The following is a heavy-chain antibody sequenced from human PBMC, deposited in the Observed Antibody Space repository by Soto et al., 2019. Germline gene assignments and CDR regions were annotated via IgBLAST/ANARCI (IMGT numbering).Heavy chain of an antibody. CDR2: IWYDGSNK. J-gene: IGHJ3*02. CDR3: ARDASGSYYAFDI. Sequence: GESLKISCAASGFTFSSYGMHWVRQAPGKGLEWVAVIWYDGSNKYYADSVKGRFTISRDNSKNTLYLQMNSLRAEDTAVYYCARDASGSYYAFDIWGQGTMVTVSS. CDR1: GFTFSSYG. D-gene: IGHD1-26*01. V-gene: IGHV3-33*08.